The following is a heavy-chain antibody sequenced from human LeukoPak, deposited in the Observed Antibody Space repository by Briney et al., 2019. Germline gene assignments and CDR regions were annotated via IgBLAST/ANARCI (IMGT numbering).Heavy chain of an antibody. D-gene: IGHD2-2*01. CDR1: GFTFSSYA. J-gene: IGHJ4*02. CDR3: ARDFGSSTNCLKY. CDR2: ISYDGSNK. V-gene: IGHV3-30-3*01. Sequence: GGSLRPSCAASGFTFSSYAMHWVRQAPGKGLEWVAVISYDGSNKYYADSVKGRFTISRDNSKNTLYLQMNSLRAEDTAVYYCARDFGSSTNCLKYRGQGTLVTVSS.